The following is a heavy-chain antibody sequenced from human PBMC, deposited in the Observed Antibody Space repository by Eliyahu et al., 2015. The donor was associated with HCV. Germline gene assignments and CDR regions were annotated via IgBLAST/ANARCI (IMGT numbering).Heavy chain of an antibody. V-gene: IGHV4-31*03. D-gene: IGHD3-22*01. CDR1: GGSISSGGYY. Sequence: QVQLQESGPGLVKPSQTLSLTCTVSGGSISSGGYYWSWIRQHPGKGLEWIGYIYYSGSTYYNPSLKSRVTISVDTSKNQFSPKLSSVTAADTAVYYCARVGYYDSSGGFAEYFQHWGQGTLVTVSS. J-gene: IGHJ1*01. CDR2: IYYSGST. CDR3: ARVGYYDSSGGFAEYFQH.